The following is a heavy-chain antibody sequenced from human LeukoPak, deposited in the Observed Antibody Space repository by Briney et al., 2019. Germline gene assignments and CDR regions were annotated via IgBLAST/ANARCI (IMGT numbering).Heavy chain of an antibody. V-gene: IGHV4-4*02. J-gene: IGHJ6*03. CDR3: ARGSRGYSSSWYYYYYYMDV. CDR1: GGSISSSNW. D-gene: IGHD6-13*01. CDR2: IYHSGST. Sequence: PSGTLSLTCAVSGGSISSSNWWSWVRQPPGKGLEWIGEIYHSGSTNYNPSLKSRVTISVDTSKNQFSLKLSSVTAADTAVYYCARGSRGYSSSWYYYYYYMDVWGKGTTVTISS.